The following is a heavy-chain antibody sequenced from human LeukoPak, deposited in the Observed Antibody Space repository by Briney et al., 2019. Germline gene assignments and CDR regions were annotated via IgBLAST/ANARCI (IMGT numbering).Heavy chain of an antibody. CDR1: GGSFSGYY. V-gene: IGHV4-34*01. CDR3: ASMAAHYYYMDV. Sequence: SETLSLTCAVYGGSFSGYYWSWIRQPPGKGLEWIGEINHSGSTNYNPSLESRVTISVDTSKNQFSLKLSSVTAADTAVYYCASMAAHYYYMDVWGKGTTVTISS. J-gene: IGHJ6*03. CDR2: INHSGST. D-gene: IGHD5-24*01.